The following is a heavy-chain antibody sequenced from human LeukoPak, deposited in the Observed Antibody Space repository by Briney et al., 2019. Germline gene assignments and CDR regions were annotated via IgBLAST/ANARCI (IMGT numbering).Heavy chain of an antibody. Sequence: ASVKVSCKASGYTFTGYYMHWVRQAPGQGLEWMGWINPNSGGTNYAQKFQGRVTMTRDTSISTAYMELSRLRSDDTAVYYCARTAYGDYGPPAEYFQHWGQGTLVTVSS. J-gene: IGHJ1*01. CDR3: ARTAYGDYGPPAEYFQH. D-gene: IGHD4-17*01. V-gene: IGHV1-2*02. CDR1: GYTFTGYY. CDR2: INPNSGGT.